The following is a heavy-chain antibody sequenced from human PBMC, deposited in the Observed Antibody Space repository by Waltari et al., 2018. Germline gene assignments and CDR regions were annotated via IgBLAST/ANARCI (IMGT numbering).Heavy chain of an antibody. CDR3: ASSPPGGVIWFDP. Sequence: QVQLQESGPGLVKPSETLSLTCTVSGGSISRYYWSWIRQPPGKGLEWIGYIYYSGSANYNPALKSRVTISVDTSKNQFSLKLSSVTAADTAVYYCASSPPGGVIWFDPWGQGTLVTVSS. CDR2: IYYSGSA. D-gene: IGHD3-22*01. CDR1: GGSISRYY. V-gene: IGHV4-59*01. J-gene: IGHJ5*02.